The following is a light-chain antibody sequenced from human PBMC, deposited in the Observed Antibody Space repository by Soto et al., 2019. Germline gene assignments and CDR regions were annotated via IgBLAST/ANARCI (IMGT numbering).Light chain of an antibody. CDR2: TAS. J-gene: IGKJ5*01. CDR1: QTIDNS. Sequence: IQMTQFPSSLSTSVGDRVTMTCRASQTIDNSINWYQQRPGKAPKVLIHTASNLESGVPSRFSGSGSGTDFNFTITSLQPEDFATYYCQQSFSTPLTFGQGTRLDFK. CDR3: QQSFSTPLT. V-gene: IGKV1-39*01.